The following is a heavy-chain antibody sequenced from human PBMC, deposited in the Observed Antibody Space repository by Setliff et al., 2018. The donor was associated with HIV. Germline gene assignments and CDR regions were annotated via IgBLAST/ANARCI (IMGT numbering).Heavy chain of an antibody. J-gene: IGHJ4*02. Sequence: SETLSLTCTVSGGSVSCGGYYWSWIRQHPGRGLEWIGYIYYSGSTYYNPSLKSRVRISVDTSKNQFSLKLSSVTAADTAVYYCARTRWGAPVDYWGQGILVTVSS. CDR2: IYYSGST. CDR3: ARTRWGAPVDY. V-gene: IGHV4-31*03. CDR1: GGSVSCGGYY. D-gene: IGHD3-16*01.